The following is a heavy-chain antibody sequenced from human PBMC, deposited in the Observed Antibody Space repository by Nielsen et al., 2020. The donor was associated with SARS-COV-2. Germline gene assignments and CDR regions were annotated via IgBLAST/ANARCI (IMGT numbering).Heavy chain of an antibody. CDR3: ARDLTGDAFDI. CDR2: ISGSGDRT. Sequence: GESLKISCVASGFSFSDYAMSWVRQAPGKGLEWVSVISGSGDRTYYADSVKGRFTISRDNFRNTLYLQINSLRVDDTAVYYCARDLTGDAFDIWGQGTMVTVSS. V-gene: IGHV3-23*01. CDR1: GFSFSDYA. J-gene: IGHJ3*02. D-gene: IGHD2-8*02.